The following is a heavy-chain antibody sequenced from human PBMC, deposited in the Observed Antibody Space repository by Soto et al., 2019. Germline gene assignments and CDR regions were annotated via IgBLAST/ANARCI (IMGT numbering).Heavy chain of an antibody. V-gene: IGHV4-31*03. J-gene: IGHJ6*02. CDR2: IYYSGST. CDR1: GGSISSGGYY. Sequence: QVQLQESGPGLVKPSQTLSLTCTVSGGSISSGGYYWSWIRQHPGKGLEWIGYIYYSGSTYYNPTHXSRVTISVDTXXNXFPXKLSSVTAADTAVYYCARHGGYNWNPYYYYYGMDVWGQGTTVTVSS. CDR3: ARHGGYNWNPYYYYYGMDV. D-gene: IGHD1-20*01.